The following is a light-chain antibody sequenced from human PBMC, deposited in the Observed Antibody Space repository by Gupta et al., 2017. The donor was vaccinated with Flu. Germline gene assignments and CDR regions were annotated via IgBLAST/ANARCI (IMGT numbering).Light chain of an antibody. CDR2: IAD. V-gene: IGLV7-43*01. CDR1: TGTVTRGYY. J-gene: IGLJ3*02. Sequence: QTVVTQEHSLSVSPGGTVTLPCHSSTGTVTRGYYPNWFQQKPGQAPRALIFIADNRHSWTPDRFSGSIVGGKAVLTVSGVQPDDEADYYCLLYSGGYWVFGGG. CDR3: LLYSGGYWV.